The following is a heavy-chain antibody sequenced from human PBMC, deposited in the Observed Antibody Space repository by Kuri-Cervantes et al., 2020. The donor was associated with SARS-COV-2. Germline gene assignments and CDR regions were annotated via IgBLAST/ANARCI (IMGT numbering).Heavy chain of an antibody. Sequence: GESLKISCAASGFTFSSYGMHWVRQAPGKGLEWVAFIRYDGSNKYYADSVKGRFTISRDNSKNTLYLQMNSLRAEDTAVYYCARHVNDFWSGYYYYYYMDVWGKGTTVTVSS. CDR3: ARHVNDFWSGYYYYYYMDV. D-gene: IGHD3-3*01. J-gene: IGHJ6*03. CDR1: GFTFSSYG. V-gene: IGHV3-30*02. CDR2: IRYDGSNK.